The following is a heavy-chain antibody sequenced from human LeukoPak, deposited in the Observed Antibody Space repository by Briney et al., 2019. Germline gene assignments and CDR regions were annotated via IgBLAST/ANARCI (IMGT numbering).Heavy chain of an antibody. CDR1: GGSISSYY. CDR3: ARDTGKSGYPDY. J-gene: IGHJ4*02. Sequence: SETLSLTCTVSGGSISSYYWSWLRQPAGKAXXXIGRIYXSGIINYNPSLKSRVTMSLDNSKNQLSLKLSYVTAADTAVYYCARDTGKSGYPDYWGQGTLVTVSS. D-gene: IGHD3-3*01. CDR2: IYXSGII. V-gene: IGHV4-4*07.